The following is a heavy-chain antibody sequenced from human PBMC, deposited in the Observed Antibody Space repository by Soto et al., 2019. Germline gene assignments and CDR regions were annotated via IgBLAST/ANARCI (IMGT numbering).Heavy chain of an antibody. D-gene: IGHD6-13*01. CDR2: IYYSGNT. V-gene: IGHV4-30-4*01. J-gene: IGHJ1*01. CDR1: GDSISSGDYY. CDR3: ARDLKRYSSPQGPREY. Sequence: QVQLRESGPGLVKPSQTLSLTCTVSGDSISSGDYYWSWIRQPPGKGLEWIGCIYYSGNTYYNPSLKLRFSIAVDTSKNQFSLQLSAVTVADTAVYYCARDLKRYSSPQGPREYWGLGTLVTVSS.